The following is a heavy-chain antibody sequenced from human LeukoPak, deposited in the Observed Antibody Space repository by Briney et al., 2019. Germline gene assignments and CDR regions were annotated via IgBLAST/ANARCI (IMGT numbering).Heavy chain of an antibody. CDR2: ISSSSSTI. CDR1: GFTFSSYS. V-gene: IGHV3-48*01. D-gene: IGHD3-3*01. CDR3: ARDVDFCSGLPDAFDI. J-gene: IGHJ3*02. Sequence: PGGSLRLSCAASGFTFSSYSMNWVRQSPGKGLEWVSYISSSSSTIYYADSVKGRFTISRDNAKNSLYLQMNSLRAEDTAVYYCARDVDFCSGLPDAFDIWGQGTMVTVSS.